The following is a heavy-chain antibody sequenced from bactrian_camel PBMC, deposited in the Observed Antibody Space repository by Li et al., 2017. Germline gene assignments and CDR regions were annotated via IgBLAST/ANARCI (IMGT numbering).Heavy chain of an antibody. Sequence: VQLVESGGGSVQGGESLRLSCAVFGDISAFYCMGWFRQVQGKEHEGVARIYTRSGSTAYADSVKGRFTISQDNAKNTVYLQMNSLKPEDTATYYCATQFLEASCAVVHAIDDWGQGTQVTVS. D-gene: IGHD2*01. V-gene: IGHV3S63*01. CDR1: GDISAFYC. J-gene: IGHJ4*01. CDR2: IYTRSGST. CDR3: ATQFLEASCAVVHAIDD.